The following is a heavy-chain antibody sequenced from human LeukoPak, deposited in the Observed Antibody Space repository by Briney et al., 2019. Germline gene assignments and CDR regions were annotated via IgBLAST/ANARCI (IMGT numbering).Heavy chain of an antibody. Sequence: SETLSLTCAVYGGSFSGYYWSWIRQPPGKGLDWIGEINHSGSTNYNPSLKSRVTISVDTSKNQFSLKLSSVTAADTAVYYCARGLERRGYSGYDRNFDYWGQGTLVTVSS. CDR2: INHSGST. V-gene: IGHV4-34*01. J-gene: IGHJ4*02. D-gene: IGHD5-12*01. CDR3: ARGLERRGYSGYDRNFDY. CDR1: GGSFSGYY.